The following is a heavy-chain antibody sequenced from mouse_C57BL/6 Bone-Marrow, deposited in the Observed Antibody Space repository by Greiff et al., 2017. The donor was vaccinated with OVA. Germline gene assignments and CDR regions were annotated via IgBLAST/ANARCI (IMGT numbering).Heavy chain of an antibody. CDR2: ISSGGSYT. J-gene: IGHJ3*01. V-gene: IGHV5-6*01. CDR1: GFTFSSYG. D-gene: IGHD1-1*01. Sequence: DVQLQESGGDLVKPGGSLKLSCAASGFTFSSYGMSWVRQTPDKRLEWVATISSGGSYTYYPDSVKGRFTISRDNAKNTLYLQMSSLKSEDTAMYYCARFYYYGSSLGFAYWGQGTLVTVSA. CDR3: ARFYYYGSSLGFAY.